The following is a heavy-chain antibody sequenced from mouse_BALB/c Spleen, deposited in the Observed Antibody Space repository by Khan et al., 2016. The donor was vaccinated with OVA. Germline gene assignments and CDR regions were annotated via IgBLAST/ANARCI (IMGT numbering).Heavy chain of an antibody. CDR1: GYTFSDYW. D-gene: IGHD1-1*01. Sequence: QVQLKESGAELMKPGASVKISCKATGYTFSDYWLEWVKQRPGHGLEWIGEILPGSGSRNYNEKFKGKATFTADISSKTTYMQLSSLTSEDSAVYYCARVNYGSRDFVDYWGQGTTLTVSA. J-gene: IGHJ2*01. CDR2: ILPGSGSR. V-gene: IGHV1-9*01. CDR3: ARVNYGSRDFVDY.